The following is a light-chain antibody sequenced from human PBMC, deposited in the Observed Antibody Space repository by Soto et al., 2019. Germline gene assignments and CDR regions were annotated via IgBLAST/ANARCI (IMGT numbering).Light chain of an antibody. J-gene: IGLJ3*02. CDR2: EVT. Sequence: QSALTQPASVSGSPGQSITISCTGTSSDVGAFNYVSWYQLHPGKGPQVIIYEVTNRPSGFSNRFSGSKSGNTASLTISDLQAEDEADYFCASYTGGITYWLFGGGTKLTVL. CDR1: SSDVGAFNY. CDR3: ASYTGGITYWL. V-gene: IGLV2-14*01.